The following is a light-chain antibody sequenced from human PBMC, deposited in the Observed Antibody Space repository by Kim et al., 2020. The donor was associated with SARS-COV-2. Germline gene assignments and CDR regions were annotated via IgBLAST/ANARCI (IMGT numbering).Light chain of an antibody. CDR2: GAS. Sequence: DIQMTQSPSSLSASVGDRVTITCRASQSISSYLNWYQQKPGKAPKLLIYGASSLQSGVPSRFSGSGSGTDFTLTISSLQPEDFATYYCQQSYNTPRTFGGGTKLEI. V-gene: IGKV1-39*01. CDR3: QQSYNTPRT. J-gene: IGKJ4*01. CDR1: QSISSY.